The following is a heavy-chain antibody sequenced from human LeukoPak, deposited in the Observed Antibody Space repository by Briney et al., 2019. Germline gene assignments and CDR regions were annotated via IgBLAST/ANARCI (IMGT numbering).Heavy chain of an antibody. J-gene: IGHJ6*03. CDR2: IYSGGST. CDR3: XXXXXXXXXXXYYYYYYYMDV. Sequence: GGSLRLSCAASGFTVSSNYMSWVRQAPGRGLEWVSVIYSGGSTYYADSVKSRFTISRDNSKNTLNLQMNSLRAEDTAVYYCXXXXXXXXXXXYYYYYYYMDVWGKGTTVTISS. CDR1: GFTVSSNY. V-gene: IGHV3-66*01.